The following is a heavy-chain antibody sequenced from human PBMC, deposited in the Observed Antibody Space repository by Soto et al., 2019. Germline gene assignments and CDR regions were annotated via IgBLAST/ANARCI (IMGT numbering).Heavy chain of an antibody. CDR1: GGSISSGGYY. D-gene: IGHD1-26*01. V-gene: IGHV4-31*03. Sequence: PSETLSLTCTVSGGSISSGGYYWSWIRQHPGKGLEWIGYIYYSGSTYYNPSLKSRVTISVDTSKNQFSLKLSSVTAADTAVYYCARDHVGAMSSFDIWGQGTMVTVSS. CDR3: ARDHVGAMSSFDI. CDR2: IYYSGST. J-gene: IGHJ3*02.